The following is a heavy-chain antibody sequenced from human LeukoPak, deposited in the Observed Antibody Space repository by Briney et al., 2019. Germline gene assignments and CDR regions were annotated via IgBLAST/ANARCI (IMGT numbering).Heavy chain of an antibody. CDR2: ITASGDST. D-gene: IGHD1-1*01. J-gene: IGHJ4*02. V-gene: IGHV3-23*01. CDR3: VRSTINNFDY. CDR1: GFTFSAYA. Sequence: GGSLRLSCAASGFTFSAYALGWVRQSPGKALEWVSSITASGDSTFYADSVKGRFAISRDQSKSRLNLQMDSLRAEDTATYYCVRSTINNFDYWGQGTLVTVSS.